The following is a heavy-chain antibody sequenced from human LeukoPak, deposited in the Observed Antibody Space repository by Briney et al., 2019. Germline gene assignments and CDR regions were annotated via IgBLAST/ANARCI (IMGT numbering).Heavy chain of an antibody. CDR3: ARERGGGSCYDY. D-gene: IGHD2-15*01. CDR2: IIPIFGTA. Sequence: SVKVSCKASGGTFSSYAISWVRQAPGQGLEWMGGIIPIFGTANYAQKFQGRVTITADESTSTAYMELSSLRSEDTAVCYCARERGGGSCYDYWGQGTLVTVSS. V-gene: IGHV1-69*01. CDR1: GGTFSSYA. J-gene: IGHJ4*02.